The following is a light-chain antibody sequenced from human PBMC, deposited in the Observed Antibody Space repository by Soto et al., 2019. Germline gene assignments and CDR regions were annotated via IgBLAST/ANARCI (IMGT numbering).Light chain of an antibody. Sequence: EIVLTQSPGTLSLSPGERATLSCRASQSISSTYLAWYQQKPGQAPRLLIHDVYNRDTGIPDRFSGSGSGTDFTLTISRLEPEDFAVYYCQQYGGSPETFGQGTKVEIK. CDR2: DVY. J-gene: IGKJ1*01. CDR3: QQYGGSPET. V-gene: IGKV3-20*01. CDR1: QSISSTY.